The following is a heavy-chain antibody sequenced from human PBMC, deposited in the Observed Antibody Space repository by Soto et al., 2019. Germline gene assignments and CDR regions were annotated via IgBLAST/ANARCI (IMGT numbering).Heavy chain of an antibody. Sequence: EVQLVESGGGLVQPGGSLRLSCAASGFTFSDHYMDWVRQAPGKGLEWVARTRNKANSYTTEYAASVKGRFTLSRDDSKNSLYLQMNSLKTEDTAVYYCARGGIGYQLFRKRCYYYYMDVWGKGTTVTVSS. J-gene: IGHJ6*03. D-gene: IGHD2-2*01. CDR3: ARGGIGYQLFRKRCYYYYMDV. V-gene: IGHV3-72*01. CDR1: GFTFSDHY. CDR2: TRNKANSYTT.